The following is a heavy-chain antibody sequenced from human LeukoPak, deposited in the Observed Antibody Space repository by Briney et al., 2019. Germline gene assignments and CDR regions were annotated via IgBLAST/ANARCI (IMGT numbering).Heavy chain of an antibody. CDR1: GFTFSSYA. CDR2: ISYDGSNK. CDR3: ARDSSGWLNAFVI. V-gene: IGHV3-30-3*01. D-gene: IGHD6-19*01. J-gene: IGHJ3*02. Sequence: PGGSLRLSCAASGFTFSSYAMHWVRQAPGKGLEWVAVISYDGSNKYYADSVKGRFTISRDNSKNTLYLQMNSPRAEDTAVYYCARDSSGWLNAFVIWGQGTMVTVSS.